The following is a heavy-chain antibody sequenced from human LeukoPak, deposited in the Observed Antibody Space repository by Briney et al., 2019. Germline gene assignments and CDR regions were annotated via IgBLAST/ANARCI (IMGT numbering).Heavy chain of an antibody. D-gene: IGHD6-13*01. CDR1: GFTFSSYA. Sequence: GGSLRLSCAASGFTFSSYAMSWVRQAPGKGLEWVSAISGSGGSTYYADSVKGRLTISRDNSKNTLYLQMNSLRAEDTAVYYCAKDESFSSSWYAFDYWGQGTLVTVSS. V-gene: IGHV3-23*01. CDR3: AKDESFSSSWYAFDY. J-gene: IGHJ4*02. CDR2: ISGSGGST.